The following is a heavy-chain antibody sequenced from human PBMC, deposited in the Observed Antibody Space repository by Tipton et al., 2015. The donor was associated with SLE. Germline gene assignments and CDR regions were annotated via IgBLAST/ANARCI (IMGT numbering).Heavy chain of an antibody. D-gene: IGHD6-13*01. J-gene: IGHJ4*02. CDR1: GFTFSSYA. Sequence: SLRLSCAASGFTFSSYAMSWVRQAPGKGLEWVAVISYDGSNKYYADSVKGRFTISRDNSKNTLYLQMNSLRAEDTAVYYCAKEGAAAGTFDYWGQGTLVTVSS. CDR3: AKEGAAAGTFDY. CDR2: ISYDGSNK. V-gene: IGHV3-30*18.